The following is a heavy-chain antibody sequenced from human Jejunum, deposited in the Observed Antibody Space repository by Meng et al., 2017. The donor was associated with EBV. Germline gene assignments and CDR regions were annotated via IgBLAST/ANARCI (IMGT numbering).Heavy chain of an antibody. CDR2: IYYSGST. V-gene: IGHV4-61*01. CDR1: GGSVNSGNVY. CDR3: AGLRYSGYDRAFDY. D-gene: IGHD5-12*01. J-gene: IGHJ4*02. Sequence: QLQEAGPGLGKPSEPLSLTCTVAGGSVNSGNVYWSWIRQPPGKGLEWIGYIYYSGSTNYIPSLKSRVTISLDTSKNQFSLKLSSVTAADTAVYYCAGLRYSGYDRAFDYWGQGALVTVSS.